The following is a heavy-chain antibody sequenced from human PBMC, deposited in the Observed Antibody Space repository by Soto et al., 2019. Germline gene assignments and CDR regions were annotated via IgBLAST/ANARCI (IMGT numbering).Heavy chain of an antibody. D-gene: IGHD4-17*01. J-gene: IGHJ1*01. V-gene: IGHV3-23*01. Sequence: EVQLLESGGGLVQPGGSLRLSCAASGFSFNSYSMSWVRQAPGKGLEWVAGIFGSGDSAYYADSVKGRFTISRDNSKNTLSLQMNSLRAGDTAIYYCARDRGTTTVTFDAFQHWGQGTLVAVSS. CDR1: GFSFNSYS. CDR2: IFGSGDSA. CDR3: ARDRGTTTVTFDAFQH.